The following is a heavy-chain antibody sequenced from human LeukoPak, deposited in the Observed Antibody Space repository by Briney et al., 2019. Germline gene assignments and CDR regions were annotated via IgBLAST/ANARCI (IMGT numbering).Heavy chain of an antibody. Sequence: ASVKVSCKASGYTFTGYYMHWVRQAPGQGLEWMGWINLNSGGTNYAQKFQGRVTMTRDTSISTAYMELSRLRSDDTAVYYCARGGRYCSGGSCYQDYWGQGTLVTVSS. D-gene: IGHD2-15*01. V-gene: IGHV1-2*02. CDR1: GYTFTGYY. J-gene: IGHJ4*02. CDR3: ARGGRYCSGGSCYQDY. CDR2: INLNSGGT.